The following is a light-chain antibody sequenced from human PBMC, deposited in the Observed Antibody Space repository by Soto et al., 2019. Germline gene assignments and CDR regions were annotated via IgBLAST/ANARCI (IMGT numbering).Light chain of an antibody. CDR2: AAS. J-gene: IGKJ2*01. Sequence: IQLTQSPSSVSASVGDTVTITCRASHGVNNWIAWYQQKPGKAPKLLIYAASNLQSGVPSRFSGSGSGADFTLTIYTLQPEDFATYYCQQPGDTPPFTFGQGTKLDI. V-gene: IGKV1-12*01. CDR3: QQPGDTPPFT. CDR1: HGVNNW.